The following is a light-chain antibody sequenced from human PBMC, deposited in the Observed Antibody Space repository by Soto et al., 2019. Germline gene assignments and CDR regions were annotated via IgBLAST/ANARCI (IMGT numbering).Light chain of an antibody. CDR1: SSDVGGYNY. V-gene: IGLV2-8*01. Sequence: QSALTQPPCASGSPGQSVTISCTGTSSDVGGYNYVSWYQQHPGKAPKLMIYEVSKRPSGVPDRFSGSKSGNTASLTVSGLQSEDEADYYCSSYAGSTYIRVFGGGTKLTVL. CDR2: EVS. CDR3: SSYAGSTYIRV. J-gene: IGLJ2*01.